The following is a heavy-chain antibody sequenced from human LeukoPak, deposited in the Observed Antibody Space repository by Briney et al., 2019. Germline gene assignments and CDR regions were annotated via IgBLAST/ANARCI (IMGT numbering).Heavy chain of an antibody. D-gene: IGHD6-13*01. CDR2: IGNDGSNK. V-gene: IGHV3-33*08. CDR1: GFTFSSYA. J-gene: IGHJ6*03. Sequence: GGSLRLFCAASGFTFSSYARSWVRQAPGHGLEGVAVIGNDGSNKYSADSVKGRFTISRDNSKNTLYLQMNSLRAEDTAVYYCARALAADLYYPYYYMDAWGKGTTVTVSS. CDR3: ARALAADLYYPYYYMDA.